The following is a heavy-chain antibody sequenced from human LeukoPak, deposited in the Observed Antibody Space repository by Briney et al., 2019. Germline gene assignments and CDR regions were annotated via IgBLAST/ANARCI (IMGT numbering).Heavy chain of an antibody. CDR2: INTNTGNP. CDR1: GYTFTSYA. J-gene: IGHJ6*02. CDR3: ARSGYSYGYVSYYYGMGV. Sequence: ASVKVSCKASGYTFTSYAMNWVRQAPGQGLEWMGWINTNTGNPTYAQGFTGRFVFSLDTSVSTAYLQISSLKAEDTAVYYCARSGYSYGYVSYYYGMGVWGQGTTVTVSS. D-gene: IGHD5-18*01. V-gene: IGHV7-4-1*02.